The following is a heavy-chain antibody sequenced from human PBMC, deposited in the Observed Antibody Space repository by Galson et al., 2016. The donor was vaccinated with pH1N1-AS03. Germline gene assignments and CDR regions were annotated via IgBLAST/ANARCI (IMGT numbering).Heavy chain of an antibody. CDR1: GFTFSDYS. V-gene: IGHV3-48*01. D-gene: IGHD2-21*02. J-gene: IGHJ6*02. CDR2: ISSSSTTI. CDR3: ARDGIGYCGRDCTYRYGMDV. Sequence: SLRLSCAASGFTFSDYSTNWVRQSPGKGLEWVSYISSSSTTIYYADSVKGRFTISRDNAKNSLYLQMNSLRADDTAVYYCARDGIGYCGRDCTYRYGMDVWGQGTIVTVSS.